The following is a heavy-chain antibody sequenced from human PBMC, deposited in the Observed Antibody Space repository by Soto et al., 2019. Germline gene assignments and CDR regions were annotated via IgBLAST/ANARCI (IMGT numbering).Heavy chain of an antibody. CDR1: GASISVFY. Sequence: NPSETLSLTCTVSGASISVFYWSWIRKSAGKGLEWIGRIYATGTTDYNPSLKSRVMMSVDTSKKQFSLKLRSVTAADTAVYYCVRDGTKTLRDWFDPWGQGISVTVSS. D-gene: IGHD1-1*01. J-gene: IGHJ5*02. V-gene: IGHV4-4*07. CDR3: VRDGTKTLRDWFDP. CDR2: IYATGTT.